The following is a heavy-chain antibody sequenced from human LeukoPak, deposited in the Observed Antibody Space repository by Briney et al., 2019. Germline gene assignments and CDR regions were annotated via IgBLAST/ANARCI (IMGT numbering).Heavy chain of an antibody. CDR2: IIPIFGTA. J-gene: IGHJ4*02. D-gene: IGHD6-19*01. CDR1: GGTFSSYA. Sequence: GASVKVSCKASGGTFSSYAISWVRQAPGQGLEWMGGIIPIFGTANYAQKFQGRVTITADESTSTAYMELSSPRSEDTAVYYCARDRGSEQWLGPRDTYYFDYWGQGTLVTVSS. CDR3: ARDRGSEQWLGPRDTYYFDY. V-gene: IGHV1-69*13.